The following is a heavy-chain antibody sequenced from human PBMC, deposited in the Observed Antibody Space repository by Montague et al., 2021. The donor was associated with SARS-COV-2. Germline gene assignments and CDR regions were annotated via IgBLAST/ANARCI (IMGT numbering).Heavy chain of an antibody. CDR3: AREFRIELWQTNWYFGL. CDR2: FDHNGDT. V-gene: IGHV4-59*11. Sequence: SETLSLTCSVSGGSISGHHWSWIRQPPGKGLEWIGNFDHNGDTKYNPSPKSRATISVDTSKNQFALRLHSVTAADTAVYYCAREFRIELWQTNWYFGLWGQGTLVTVSS. J-gene: IGHJ2*01. D-gene: IGHD3-16*01. CDR1: GGSISGHH.